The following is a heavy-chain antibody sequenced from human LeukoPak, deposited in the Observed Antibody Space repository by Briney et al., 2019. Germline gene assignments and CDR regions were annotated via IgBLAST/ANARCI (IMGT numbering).Heavy chain of an antibody. CDR3: AGTRYYYYGMDV. V-gene: IGHV1-18*01. Sequence: ASVKVSCKASGYTFTSYGISWVRQAPGQGLEWMGWISAYNGNTNYAQKLQGRVTMTSDTSTSTAYMELRSLRSDDTAVYYCAGTRYYYYGMDVWGQGTTVTVSS. CDR2: ISAYNGNT. J-gene: IGHJ6*02. CDR1: GYTFTSYG. D-gene: IGHD6-13*01.